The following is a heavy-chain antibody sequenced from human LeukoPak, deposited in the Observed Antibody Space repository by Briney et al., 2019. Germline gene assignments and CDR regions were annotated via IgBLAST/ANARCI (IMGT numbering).Heavy chain of an antibody. V-gene: IGHV3-15*01. CDR2: IRSNSDGGTI. Sequence: GGSLRLSCAASGFTFSNAWMSWVRQAPGKGLEWVGRIRSNSDGGTIDYAAPVKGRFTLSRDDSKDTLYLQMNSLQTEDTAVYYCATDFYDSTWGQGTLVTVSS. J-gene: IGHJ5*02. D-gene: IGHD3-22*01. CDR1: GFTFSNAW. CDR3: ATDFYDST.